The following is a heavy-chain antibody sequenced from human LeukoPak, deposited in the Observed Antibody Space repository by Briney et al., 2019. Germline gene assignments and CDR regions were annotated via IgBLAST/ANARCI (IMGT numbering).Heavy chain of an antibody. CDR3: ARGWISDSFDY. Sequence: PGGSLRLSCAASGFTFSGHWMHWVRQAPGKGLVWVSGISRDGSSTNYADSVKGRFTISRDNAKNSLYLQMNSLRAEDTAVYYCARGWISDSFDYWGQGTLVTVSS. CDR1: GFTFSGHW. V-gene: IGHV3-74*01. D-gene: IGHD5-12*01. J-gene: IGHJ4*02. CDR2: ISRDGSST.